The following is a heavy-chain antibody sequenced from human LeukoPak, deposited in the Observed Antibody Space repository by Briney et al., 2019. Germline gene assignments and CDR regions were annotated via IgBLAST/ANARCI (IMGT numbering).Heavy chain of an antibody. D-gene: IGHD3-3*01. CDR2: ISWDSGSI. CDR3: AKDLLAGRFLDYPGFDI. J-gene: IGHJ3*02. V-gene: IGHV3-9*01. Sequence: PGRSLRLSCAASGFTFDDYAMHWVRQAPGKGLEWVSGISWDSGSIGYADSVRGRFTISRDNAKNSLYLQMNSLRAEDTALYYCAKDLLAGRFLDYPGFDIWGQGTMVTVSS. CDR1: GFTFDDYA.